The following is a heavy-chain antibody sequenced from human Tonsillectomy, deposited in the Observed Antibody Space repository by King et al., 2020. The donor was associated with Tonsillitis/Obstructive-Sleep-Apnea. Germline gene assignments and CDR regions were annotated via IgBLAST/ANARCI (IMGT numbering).Heavy chain of an antibody. V-gene: IGHV1-2*02. J-gene: IGHJ6*02. D-gene: IGHD6-13*01. Sequence: VQLVESGAEVKKPGASVKVSCKASGYTFTGYYMHWVRQAPGQGLEWMAWINPNSGGTNYAQKFQGRVTMTRDTSISTAYMEVRRLRSDDTAVYYCARQVRAAAGSYFHYGMDVWGQGTTVTVSS. CDR1: GYTFTGYY. CDR3: ARQVRAAAGSYFHYGMDV. CDR2: INPNSGGT.